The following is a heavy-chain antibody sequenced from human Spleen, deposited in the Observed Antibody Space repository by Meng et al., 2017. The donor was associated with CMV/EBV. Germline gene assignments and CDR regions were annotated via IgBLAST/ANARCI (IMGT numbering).Heavy chain of an antibody. CDR2: IYHSGST. J-gene: IGHJ4*02. D-gene: IGHD2-21*02. CDR1: GGTFSSSNL. CDR3: ARIERRRILKYCGSDCSTTDY. Sequence: HVQLQESGPGLVKPPGTLSLTCAVSGGTFSSSNLWTWVRQVPGKGLEWIVEIYHSGSTNYNPSLKSRVTISVDKFKNQFSLELGSVTAADTAVYYCARIERRRILKYCGSDCSTTDYWGQGTLVTVSS. V-gene: IGHV4-4*03.